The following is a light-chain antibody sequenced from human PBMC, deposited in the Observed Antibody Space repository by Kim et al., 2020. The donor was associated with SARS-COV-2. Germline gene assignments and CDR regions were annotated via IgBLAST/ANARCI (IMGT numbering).Light chain of an antibody. CDR1: QSVSSNY. Sequence: APGERDTLSCRASQSVSSNYLAWLQHKPGQAPRLLIYGASSRATGIPDRFSGSGSGTDFTLTISRLEPEDFAVYYCQRYGTAPWTFGQGTKVDIK. CDR2: GAS. J-gene: IGKJ1*01. CDR3: QRYGTAPWT. V-gene: IGKV3-20*01.